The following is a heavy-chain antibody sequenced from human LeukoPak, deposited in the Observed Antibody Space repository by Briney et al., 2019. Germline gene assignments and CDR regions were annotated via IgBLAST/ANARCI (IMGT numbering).Heavy chain of an antibody. D-gene: IGHD5-12*01. V-gene: IGHV4-61*02. Sequence: PSQTLSLTCTVSGGSISSGSYFWSCIRQPAGRGVVWIGRIYTNGIPSYNSALKSRTTISPNTSQNQYFLNLSAETAADTAVYNCARELAGYGKLDYWGQGILVTVSS. CDR1: GGSISSGSYF. CDR2: IYTNGIP. CDR3: ARELAGYGKLDY. J-gene: IGHJ4*02.